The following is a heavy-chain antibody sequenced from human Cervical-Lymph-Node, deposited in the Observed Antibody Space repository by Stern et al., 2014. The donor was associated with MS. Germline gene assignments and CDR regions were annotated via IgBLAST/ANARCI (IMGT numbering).Heavy chain of an antibody. CDR3: TRDRFGSSW. V-gene: IGHV3-7*01. CDR1: GFVFRGYW. Sequence: EVQLVQSGGGLVQPGGSLRLSCAASGFVFRGYWMSWVRQAPGKGLEWVANIKQDGSEKYYVDSVKGRFTISRDNAKNSLYLQMNSLRAEDTAMYYCTRDRFGSSWWGQGTLVTVSS. J-gene: IGHJ4*02. CDR2: IKQDGSEK. D-gene: IGHD6-13*01.